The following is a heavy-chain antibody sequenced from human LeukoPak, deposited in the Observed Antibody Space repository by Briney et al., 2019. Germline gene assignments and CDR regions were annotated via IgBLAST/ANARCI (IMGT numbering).Heavy chain of an antibody. J-gene: IGHJ4*02. CDR2: VYYGGTT. D-gene: IGHD1-26*01. CDR3: ARVERYSGSFDT. V-gene: IGHV4-39*06. Sequence: SETLSLTCTVSGGSISSSTYYWGWIRQPPGKGLEWIGSVYYGGTTYYSPSLKSRVTISIDTSNNQFPLRLSSVTAADTAVFFCARVERYSGSFDTWGQGSLVTVSS. CDR1: GGSISSSTYY.